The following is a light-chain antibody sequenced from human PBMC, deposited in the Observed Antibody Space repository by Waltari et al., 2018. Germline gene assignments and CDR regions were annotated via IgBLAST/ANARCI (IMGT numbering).Light chain of an antibody. CDR2: EVS. CDR1: SSDVGGYYY. Sequence: QSALTQPPSASGSPGQSVTISCTGTSSDVGGYYYVSWYQQHPGKAPKLMIYEVSKRPSGVPDRFSGSKSGNTASLTVSGLQAEDEADYYCSSYAGSNNFVVFGGGTKLTVL. CDR3: SSYAGSNNFVV. J-gene: IGLJ2*01. V-gene: IGLV2-8*01.